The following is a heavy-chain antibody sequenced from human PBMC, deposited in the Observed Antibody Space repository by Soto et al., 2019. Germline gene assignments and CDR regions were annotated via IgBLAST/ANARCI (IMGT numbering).Heavy chain of an antibody. V-gene: IGHV4-34*01. Sequence: PSETLSLTCAVYCGSFSGYYWSWIRQPPGQGLEWIGEINHSGSTNYNPSLKSRVTISVDTSKNQFSLKLSSVTAADTAVYYCAREGEQLAPDYWGQGTLVTVSS. CDR1: CGSFSGYY. CDR2: INHSGST. D-gene: IGHD6-6*01. CDR3: AREGEQLAPDY. J-gene: IGHJ4*02.